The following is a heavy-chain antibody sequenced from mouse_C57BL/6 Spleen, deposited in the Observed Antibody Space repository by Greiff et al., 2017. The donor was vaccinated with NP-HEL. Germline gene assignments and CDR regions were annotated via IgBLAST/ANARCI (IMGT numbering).Heavy chain of an antibody. V-gene: IGHV1-81*01. CDR3: ARCTTVVEGYWYFDV. D-gene: IGHD1-1*01. CDR1: GYTFTSYG. Sequence: VQLQQSGAELARPGASVKLSCKASGYTFTSYGISWVKQRTGQGLEWIGEIYPRSGNTYYNEKFKGKATLTAEKSSSTAYMELRSLTSEDSAVYFCARCTTVVEGYWYFDVWGTGTTVTVSS. J-gene: IGHJ1*03. CDR2: IYPRSGNT.